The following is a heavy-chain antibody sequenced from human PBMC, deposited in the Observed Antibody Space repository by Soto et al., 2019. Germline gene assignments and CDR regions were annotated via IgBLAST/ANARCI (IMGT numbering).Heavy chain of an antibody. CDR3: ARGAGTIYSWYNGMEV. CDR1: GYTFTSYD. CDR2: MTPNSGNT. J-gene: IGHJ6*01. D-gene: IGHD3-3*01. V-gene: IGHV1-8*01. Sequence: ASVEVSCKASGYTFTSYDINCVRQATGPGLEWMGWMTPNSGNTSYAQKFQGRVTMTRNTSICTASMELSRLRSEDTTVYYCARGAGTIYSWYNGMEVWERGTRGAVCS.